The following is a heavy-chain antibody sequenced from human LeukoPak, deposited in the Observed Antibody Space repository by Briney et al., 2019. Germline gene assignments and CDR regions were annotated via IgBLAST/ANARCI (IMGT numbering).Heavy chain of an antibody. D-gene: IGHD1-1*01. J-gene: IGHJ4*02. CDR3: ARGLEVAFGN. CDR1: GFTFSSYG. V-gene: IGHV3-48*04. CDR2: ISSSGSTI. Sequence: PGGSLRLSCAASGFTFSSYGMNWVRQAPGKGLEWVSYISSSGSTIYYADSVKGRFTISRDNAKKSLYLQMNSLRAEDTAVYYCARGLEVAFGNWGQGTLVTVSS.